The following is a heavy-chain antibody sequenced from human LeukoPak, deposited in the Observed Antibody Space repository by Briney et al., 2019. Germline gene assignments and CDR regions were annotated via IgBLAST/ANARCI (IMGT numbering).Heavy chain of an antibody. Sequence: PSETLSLTCTVSGGSISSSSYYWGWIRQPPGKGLEWIGSIYYSGSTYYNPSLKSRVTISVDTSKNQFSLKLSSVTAADTAVYYCARTYYDFWSGYDNWFDPWGQGTLVTVSS. CDR2: IYYSGST. J-gene: IGHJ5*02. CDR1: GGSISSSSYY. D-gene: IGHD3-3*01. V-gene: IGHV4-39*07. CDR3: ARTYYDFWSGYDNWFDP.